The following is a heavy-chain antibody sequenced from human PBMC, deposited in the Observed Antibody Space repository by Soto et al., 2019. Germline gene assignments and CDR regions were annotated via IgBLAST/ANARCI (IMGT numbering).Heavy chain of an antibody. Sequence: QVQLVESGGGVVQPGTSLRLYCVGSGYTFRSYVIHWVRQGPGKGLEWVALTSYDGSNNFYGDSVKGRFTISRDNSRNTVELQMDSLRLEDTALYYCARWGTTGGLDVWGQGTLVSVSS. CDR2: TSYDGSNN. D-gene: IGHD3-16*01. CDR3: ARWGTTGGLDV. V-gene: IGHV3-33*05. CDR1: GYTFRSYV. J-gene: IGHJ4*02.